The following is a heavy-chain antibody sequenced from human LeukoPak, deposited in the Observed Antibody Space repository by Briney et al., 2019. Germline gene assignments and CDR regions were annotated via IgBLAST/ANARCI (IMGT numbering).Heavy chain of an antibody. V-gene: IGHV3-74*01. Sequence: GGSLRLSCAASGFTFSGYWMHWVRQVPGKGLLWLSRIKNAGIDTIYADSVKGRFTVSRDNAKNTVYLQMSSLRAEDTAVYYCARGGYGHNMDVWGEGTTVTVSS. J-gene: IGHJ6*03. CDR2: IKNAGIDT. CDR3: ARGGYGHNMDV. CDR1: GFTFSGYW. D-gene: IGHD3-10*01.